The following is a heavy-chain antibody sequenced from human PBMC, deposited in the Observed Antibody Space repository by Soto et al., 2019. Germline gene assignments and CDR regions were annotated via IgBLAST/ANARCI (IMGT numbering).Heavy chain of an antibody. V-gene: IGHV3-30-3*01. CDR1: GFTFSSYA. CDR3: ARDLDITMVRGVIIGDYGMDV. J-gene: IGHJ6*02. CDR2: ISYDGSNK. Sequence: GGSLRLSCAASGFTFSSYAMHWVRQAPGKGLEGVAVISYDGSNKYYADSVKGRFTISRDNSKNTLYLQMNSLRAEDTAVYYCARDLDITMVRGVIIGDYGMDVWGQGTTVTVSS. D-gene: IGHD3-10*01.